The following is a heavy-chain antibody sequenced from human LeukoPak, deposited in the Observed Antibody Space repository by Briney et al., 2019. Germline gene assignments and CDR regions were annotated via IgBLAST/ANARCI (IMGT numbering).Heavy chain of an antibody. CDR3: ARALPVMVRGVILPFDY. CDR1: GYAFTSYG. J-gene: IGHJ4*02. D-gene: IGHD3-10*01. Sequence: ASVKVSCKASGYAFTSYGISWVRQAPGQGLEWMGWISAYNGNTNYAQKLQGRVTMTTDTSTSTAYMELRSLRSDDTAVYYCARALPVMVRGVILPFDYWGQGTLVTVSS. V-gene: IGHV1-18*01. CDR2: ISAYNGNT.